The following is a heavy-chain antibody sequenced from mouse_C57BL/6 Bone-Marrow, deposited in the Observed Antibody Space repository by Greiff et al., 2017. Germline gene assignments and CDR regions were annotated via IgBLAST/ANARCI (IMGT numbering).Heavy chain of an antibody. D-gene: IGHD2-3*01. CDR3: ASGSYDGYSWFAY. V-gene: IGHV1-54*01. CDR2: INPGSGGT. Sequence: LVESGAELVRPGTSVKVSCKASGYAFTNYLIEWVKQRPGQGLEWIGVINPGSGGTNYNEKFKGKATLTADKSSSTAYMQLSSLTSEDSAVYFCASGSYDGYSWFAYWGQGTLVTVSA. CDR1: GYAFTNYL. J-gene: IGHJ3*01.